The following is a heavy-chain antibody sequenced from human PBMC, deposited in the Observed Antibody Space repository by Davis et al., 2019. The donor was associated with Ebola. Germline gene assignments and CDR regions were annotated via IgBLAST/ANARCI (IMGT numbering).Heavy chain of an antibody. CDR2: ISGDGSTT. V-gene: IGHV3-74*01. Sequence: HTGGSLRLSCAASGFTLSSYAMSWVRQAPGKGLEWVSRISGDGSTTSYADSVRGRFTVSRDNARNTLYLQVNSLRDEDTAVYYCARGGYDWGQGTMVTVSS. CDR3: ARGGYD. D-gene: IGHD5-12*01. J-gene: IGHJ3*01. CDR1: GFTLSSYA.